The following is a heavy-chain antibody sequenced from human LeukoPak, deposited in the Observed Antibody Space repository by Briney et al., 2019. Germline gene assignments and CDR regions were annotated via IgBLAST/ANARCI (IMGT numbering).Heavy chain of an antibody. J-gene: IGHJ4*02. D-gene: IGHD2-2*01. CDR2: INPNSGGT. CDR1: GYTFTGYY. V-gene: IGHV1-2*02. CDR3: ARELGVPPDCSSTSCYLDY. Sequence: SVKVSCKASGYTFTGYYMHWVRQAPGQGLEWMGWINPNSGGTNYAQKFQGRVTMTRDASISTAYMELSRLRSDDTAVYYCARELGVPPDCSSTSCYLDYRGQGTLVTVSS.